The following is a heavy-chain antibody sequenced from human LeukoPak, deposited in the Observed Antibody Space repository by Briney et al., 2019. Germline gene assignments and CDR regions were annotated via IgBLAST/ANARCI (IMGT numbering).Heavy chain of an antibody. V-gene: IGHV4-59*01. CDR2: IYYSGST. CDR3: ARVDYSSGWYWFDP. D-gene: IGHD6-19*01. J-gene: IGHJ5*02. Sequence: SETLSLTCTVSGGSISSYYWSWIRQPPRRGLEWIGYIYYSGSTNYNPSLKSRVTISVDTSKNQFSLNLTSLTAADTAVYYCARVDYSSGWYWFDPWAREPWSPSPQ. CDR1: GGSISSYY.